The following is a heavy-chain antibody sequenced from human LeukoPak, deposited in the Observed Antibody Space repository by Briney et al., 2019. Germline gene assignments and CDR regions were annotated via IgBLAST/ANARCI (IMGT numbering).Heavy chain of an antibody. CDR1: GGSFSGYY. V-gene: IGHV4-34*01. D-gene: IGHD6-19*01. CDR2: IYYSGST. CDR3: ARYSSSGWSYYFDY. Sequence: PSETLSLTCAVYGGSFSGYYWSWIRQPPGKGLEWIGSIYYSGSTYYNPSLKSRVTISVDTSKNQFSLKLSSVTAADTAVYYCARYSSSGWSYYFDYWGQGTLVTVSS. J-gene: IGHJ4*02.